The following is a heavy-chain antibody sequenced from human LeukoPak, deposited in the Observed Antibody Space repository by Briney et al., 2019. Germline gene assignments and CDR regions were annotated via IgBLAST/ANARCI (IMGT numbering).Heavy chain of an antibody. CDR1: GGTFSSYD. CDR2: ITPMFGTA. CDR3: ARGWLAETTVVTPYNY. J-gene: IGHJ4*02. Sequence: ASVKVSCKASGGTFSSYDISWVRQAPGQGLEWMGGITPMFGTAKYAQKFQGRVTITAVESMSTAYMELSSLRSEDTAVYYWARGWLAETTVVTPYNYWGQGTLVTVSS. D-gene: IGHD4-23*01. V-gene: IGHV1-69*13.